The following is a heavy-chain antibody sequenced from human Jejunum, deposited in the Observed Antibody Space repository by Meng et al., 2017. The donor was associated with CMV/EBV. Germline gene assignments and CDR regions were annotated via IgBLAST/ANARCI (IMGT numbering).Heavy chain of an antibody. CDR1: GFSFSSFA. V-gene: IGHV3-23*01. Sequence: APSGFSFSSFALSWVRQAPGKGLEWVSTVSGSGFTTYYADSVKGRFTVSRDNSKNTLFLQMNSLRVDDTAVYYCAKEDYSNDFDYWGQGALVTVSS. CDR3: AKEDYSNDFDY. CDR2: VSGSGFTT. J-gene: IGHJ4*02. D-gene: IGHD4-11*01.